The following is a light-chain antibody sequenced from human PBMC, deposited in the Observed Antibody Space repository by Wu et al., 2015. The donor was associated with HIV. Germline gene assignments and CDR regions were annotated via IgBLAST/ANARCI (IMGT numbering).Light chain of an antibody. V-gene: IGKV3-20*01. CDR3: QQYGSSPYT. CDR2: GAS. J-gene: IGKJ2*01. Sequence: EIVLTQSPGTLSLSPGERATLSCRASQSVNSDYLAWYQQKHGQAPRLLIYGASSRATGIPDRFSGSGSGTGFTLTVSRLEPEDFAVYYCQQYGSSPYTFGQGTKLEIK. CDR1: QSVNSDY.